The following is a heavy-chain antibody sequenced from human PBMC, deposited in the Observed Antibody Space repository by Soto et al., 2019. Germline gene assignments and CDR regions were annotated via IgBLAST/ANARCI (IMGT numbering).Heavy chain of an antibody. V-gene: IGHV4-59*01. D-gene: IGHD7-27*01. CDR1: GGSISSYY. CDR2: IYYSGST. Sequence: QVQLQESGPGLVKPSETLSLTCTVSGGSISSYYWSWIRQPPGKGLEWIGYIYYSGSTNYNPSLKSRVTISVDTSKNQFSLKLSSVTASDTAVYYCARCKPTGDIDYWGQGTLVTVSS. J-gene: IGHJ4*02. CDR3: ARCKPTGDIDY.